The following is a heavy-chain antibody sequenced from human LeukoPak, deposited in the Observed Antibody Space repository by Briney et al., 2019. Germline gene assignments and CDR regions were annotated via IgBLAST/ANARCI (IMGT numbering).Heavy chain of an antibody. CDR2: IKQDGSEK. V-gene: IGHV3-7*01. Sequence: GGSLRLSCAASGFIFTGYFMSWVRQAPGKGLEWVANIKQDGSEKYYVDSVKGRFTISRDNAKNSLYLQMNSLRAEDTAVYYCAKAPRRATDYWGQGTLVTVSS. CDR1: GFIFTGYF. CDR3: AKAPRRATDY. J-gene: IGHJ4*02. D-gene: IGHD1-26*01.